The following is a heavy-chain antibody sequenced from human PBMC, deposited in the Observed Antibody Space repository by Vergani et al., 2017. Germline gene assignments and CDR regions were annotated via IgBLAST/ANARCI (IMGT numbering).Heavy chain of an antibody. CDR1: GGSISSVGYY. CDR2: IYYSGST. Sequence: QVQLQESGPGLVKPSQTLSLTCTVSGGSISSVGYYWSWIRQHPGKGLEWIGYIYYSGSTYYNPSLKSRVTISVDTSKNQFSLKLSSVTAADTAVYYCARDTPPATYFDYWGQGTLVTVSS. J-gene: IGHJ4*02. V-gene: IGHV4-31*03. D-gene: IGHD2-15*01. CDR3: ARDTPPATYFDY.